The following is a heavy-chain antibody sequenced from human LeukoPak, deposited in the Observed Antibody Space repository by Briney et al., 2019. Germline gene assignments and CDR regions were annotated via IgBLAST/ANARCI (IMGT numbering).Heavy chain of an antibody. CDR3: AKGAYDSSGYYWDY. CDR1: GFTFSSYA. J-gene: IGHJ4*02. Sequence: PGGSLRLSCAASGFTFSSYAMSWVRQAPGKGLEWVSAISGSGGSTYHADSVKGRFTISRDNSKNTLYLQMNSLRAEDTAVYYCAKGAYDSSGYYWDYWGQGTLVTVSS. V-gene: IGHV3-23*01. D-gene: IGHD3-22*01. CDR2: ISGSGGST.